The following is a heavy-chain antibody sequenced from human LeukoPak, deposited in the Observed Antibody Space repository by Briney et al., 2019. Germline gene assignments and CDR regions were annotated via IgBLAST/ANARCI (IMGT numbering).Heavy chain of an antibody. D-gene: IGHD6-19*01. Sequence: GGSLRLSCTASGFTFSSYAMYWVRQAPGKGLEWVSGIFCSGGSAHYADSVKGRFTISRDNSKNTVYLQMNSLRAEDTAVYYCGKTTTGYSSGRYPAWPVDYWGQGTLVTVSS. CDR1: GFTFSSYA. CDR2: IFCSGGSA. CDR3: GKTTTGYSSGRYPAWPVDY. V-gene: IGHV3-23*01. J-gene: IGHJ4*02.